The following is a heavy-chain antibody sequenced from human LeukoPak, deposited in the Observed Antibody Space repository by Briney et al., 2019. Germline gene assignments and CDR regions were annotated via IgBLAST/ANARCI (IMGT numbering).Heavy chain of an antibody. D-gene: IGHD1-26*01. CDR3: AKIVGATNEVFDY. CDR2: INPNSGGT. Sequence: GASVKVSCKASGYTFTGYYMHWVRQAPGQGLERMGRINPNSGGTNYAQKFQGRVTMTRDTSISTAYMELSRLRSDDTAVYYCAKIVGATNEVFDYWGQGTLVTVSS. J-gene: IGHJ4*02. V-gene: IGHV1-2*06. CDR1: GYTFTGYY.